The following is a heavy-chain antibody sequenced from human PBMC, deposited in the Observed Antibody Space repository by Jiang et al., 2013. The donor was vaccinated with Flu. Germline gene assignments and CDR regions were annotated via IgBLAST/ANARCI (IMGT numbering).Heavy chain of an antibody. J-gene: IGHJ5*02. V-gene: IGHV4-59*08. CDR1: GGSISSYY. CDR2: IYYSGST. Sequence: PGLVKPSETLSLTCTVSGGSISSYYWSWIRQPPGKGLEWIGYIYYSGSTNYNPSLKSRVTISVDTSKNQFSLKLSSVTAADTAVYYCARHAWFGANWFDPWGQGTLVTVSS. D-gene: IGHD3-10*01. CDR3: ARHAWFGANWFDP.